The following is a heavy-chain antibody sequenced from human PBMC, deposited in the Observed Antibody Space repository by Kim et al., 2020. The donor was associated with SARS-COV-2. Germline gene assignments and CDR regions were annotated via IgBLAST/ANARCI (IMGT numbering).Heavy chain of an antibody. CDR1: GDSISDKE. V-gene: IGHV4-4*07. CDR2: ITKIGGT. CDR3: VKQAFGVPAV. D-gene: IGHD2-8*01. J-gene: IGHJ6*02. Sequence: SETLSLTCSVSGDSISDKEWSWIRQPAGKGLEWIGRITKIGGTAYNPSLQSRVTMSVDMSKTQFFLRLSFVTAADTAVYYCVKQAFGVPAVWGQGTTVTVSS.